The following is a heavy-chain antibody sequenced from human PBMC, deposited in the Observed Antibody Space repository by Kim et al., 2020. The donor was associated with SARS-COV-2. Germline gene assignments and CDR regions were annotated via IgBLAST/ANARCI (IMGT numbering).Heavy chain of an antibody. J-gene: IGHJ5*02. D-gene: IGHD6-13*01. CDR2: IYYSGST. CDR1: GGSISSYY. CDR3: ARERRGGAAT. Sequence: SETLSLTCTVSGGSISSYYWSWIRQPLGKGLEWIGYIYYSGSTNYNPSLKSRVTISVDTSKNQFSLKLSSVTAADTAVYYCARERRGGAATWGQGTLVTVSS. V-gene: IGHV4-59*13.